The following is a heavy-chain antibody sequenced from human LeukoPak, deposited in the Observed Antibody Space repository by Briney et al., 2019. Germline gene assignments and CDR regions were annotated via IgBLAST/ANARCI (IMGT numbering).Heavy chain of an antibody. CDR2: IKQDGSEK. V-gene: IGHV3-7*01. D-gene: IGHD3-22*01. J-gene: IGHJ4*02. Sequence: GGSLRLSCAASGFTFSGYWMSWVRQAPGKGLEWVANIKQDGSEKYYVDSVKGRFTISRDNAKNSLYLQMNSLRAEDTAVYYCARGYDSGSYYVYWGQGTLVTVSS. CDR3: ARGYDSGSYYVY. CDR1: GFTFSGYW.